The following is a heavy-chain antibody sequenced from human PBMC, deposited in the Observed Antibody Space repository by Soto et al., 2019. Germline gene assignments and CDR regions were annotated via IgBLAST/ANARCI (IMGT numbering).Heavy chain of an antibody. J-gene: IGHJ4*02. Sequence: EVQLVESGGGLVQPGGSLRLSCAASGFTFSSDWMSWVRQAPGKGLEWVANIKQDGSEKYYVDSVKGRFTISRDNAKNSLYLQMNSLRAEDTAVYYCARDPGWGPVDDLYYFDYWGQGTLVTVSS. V-gene: IGHV3-7*01. CDR3: ARDPGWGPVDDLYYFDY. CDR1: GFTFSSDW. CDR2: IKQDGSEK. D-gene: IGHD3-16*01.